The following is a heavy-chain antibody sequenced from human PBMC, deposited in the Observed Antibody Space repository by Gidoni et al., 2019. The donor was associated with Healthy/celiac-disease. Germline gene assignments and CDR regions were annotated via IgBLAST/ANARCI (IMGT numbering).Heavy chain of an antibody. CDR3: ARGYCSGGSCYRWFDP. Sequence: EVQLVESGGGMVTPGGSLRLSCAAYGFTFSSYSMNWVRQAPGKGLECVSSISSSSSYEYYTDTVKGRFTISRDNAKNALYLQMNSLRAEDTAVYYCARGYCSGGSCYRWFDPWGQGTLVTVSS. CDR1: GFTFSSYS. D-gene: IGHD2-15*01. J-gene: IGHJ5*02. V-gene: IGHV3-21*01. CDR2: ISSSSSYE.